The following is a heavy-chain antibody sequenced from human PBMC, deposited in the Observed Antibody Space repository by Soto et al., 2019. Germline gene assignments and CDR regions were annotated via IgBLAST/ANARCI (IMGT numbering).Heavy chain of an antibody. J-gene: IGHJ4*02. CDR3: AKSFSSNWYDYFNS. V-gene: IGHV3-23*01. CDR2: ISGSGSDT. Sequence: GGSLRLSCAASGFIFSDYYMSWVRQAPGKGLQWVSAISGSGSDTYYADSVKGRFTISRDTSKNTLYLQMNSLRAEDTALYYCAKSFSSNWYDYFNSWGQGSLDTVSS. D-gene: IGHD6-13*01. CDR1: GFIFSDYY.